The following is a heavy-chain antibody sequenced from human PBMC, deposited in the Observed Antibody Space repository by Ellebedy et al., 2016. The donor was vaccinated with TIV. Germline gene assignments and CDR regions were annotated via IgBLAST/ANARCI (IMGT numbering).Heavy chain of an antibody. Sequence: GESLKISCAVSGFSASANYMSWVRQAPGKGLEWVSVIYSGVSTYYADSVKGRFTISRDNSKNTLYLQMSSLRAEDTAVYYCARRPSGSDWVYFDYWGQGTLVTVSS. J-gene: IGHJ4*02. CDR1: GFSASANY. D-gene: IGHD1-26*01. CDR3: ARRPSGSDWVYFDY. CDR2: IYSGVST. V-gene: IGHV3-66*04.